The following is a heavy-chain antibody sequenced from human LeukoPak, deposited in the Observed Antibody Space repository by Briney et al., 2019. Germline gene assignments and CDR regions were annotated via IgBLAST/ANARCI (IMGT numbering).Heavy chain of an antibody. V-gene: IGHV4-34*01. J-gene: IGHJ4*02. CDR2: INHSGYT. D-gene: IGHD3-22*01. CDR3: SRQVVGNDY. Sequence: SETLSLTCAVYGESSFSSYYWSWIRQSPGGALEWIGEINHSGYTNYNPSLKSRVTLSIDTSKNQFSLRLNPVTAADTAVYYCSRQVVGNDYWGQGTLATVSS. CDR1: GESSFSSYY.